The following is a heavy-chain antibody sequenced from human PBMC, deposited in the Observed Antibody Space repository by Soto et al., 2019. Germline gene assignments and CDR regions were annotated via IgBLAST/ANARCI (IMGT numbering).Heavy chain of an antibody. J-gene: IGHJ3*01. CDR3: ARVSRRNPFDV. Sequence: TGGSLRLSCAASGFTFNSYWMTWVRQAPGKGLEWVANINTDGSQKHSVDSVKGRFTFSRDNGKNSLYLQMNSLRVEDTAVYYCARVSRRNPFDVRGQGTMVTVSS. V-gene: IGHV3-7*01. CDR2: INTDGSQK. CDR1: GFTFNSYW.